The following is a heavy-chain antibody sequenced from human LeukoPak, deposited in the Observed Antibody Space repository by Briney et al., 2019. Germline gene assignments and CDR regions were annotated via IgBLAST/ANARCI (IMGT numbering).Heavy chain of an antibody. J-gene: IGHJ4*02. Sequence: GGSLRLSCAASGFTFNNYAMNWVRQAPGKGLDWVSAISGSGGDTYYADSVKGRFTISRDNSKNTLYLQMNSLRAEDTAIYYCAKDPYGSGSYPLDYWGQGTLVTVSS. D-gene: IGHD3-10*01. V-gene: IGHV3-23*01. CDR3: AKDPYGSGSYPLDY. CDR2: ISGSGGDT. CDR1: GFTFNNYA.